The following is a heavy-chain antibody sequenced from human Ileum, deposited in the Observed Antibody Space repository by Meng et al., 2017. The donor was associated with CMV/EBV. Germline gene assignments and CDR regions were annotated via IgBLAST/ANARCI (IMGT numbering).Heavy chain of an antibody. CDR2: IYYSGST. Sequence: SETLSLTCTVSGGSISSSSYYWGWIRQPPGKGLEWIGSIYYSGSTYYNPSLKSRVTISVDTSKNQFSLKLSSVTAADTAVYYCARAARVRGVGAFDIWGQGTMVTVSS. CDR3: ARAARVRGVGAFDI. J-gene: IGHJ3*02. V-gene: IGHV4-39*07. CDR1: GGSISSSSYY. D-gene: IGHD3-10*01.